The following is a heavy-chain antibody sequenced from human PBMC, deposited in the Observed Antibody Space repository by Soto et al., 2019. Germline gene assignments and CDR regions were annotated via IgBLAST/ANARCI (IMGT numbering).Heavy chain of an antibody. CDR2: ISPYKGNT. Sequence: GASVKVSCKASGYTFSSIGISWVRQAPGQGLEWMGWISPYKGNTHYAQGLQGRVTMTTDTSTSTAYMELRSLRSDDTAMYYCARDLDASGSYYTDYWGQGTLVTVSS. V-gene: IGHV1-18*01. J-gene: IGHJ4*02. CDR1: GYTFSSIG. CDR3: ARDLDASGSYYTDY. D-gene: IGHD3-10*01.